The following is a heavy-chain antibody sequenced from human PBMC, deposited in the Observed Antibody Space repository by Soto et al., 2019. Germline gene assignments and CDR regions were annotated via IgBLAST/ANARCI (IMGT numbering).Heavy chain of an antibody. CDR3: ARSRYCSGGSCLGWFDP. D-gene: IGHD2-15*01. CDR1: GGSISSGGYS. V-gene: IGHV4-30-2*01. Sequence: QLQLQESGSGLVKPSQTLSLTCAVSGGSISSGGYSWSWIRQPPGKGLEWIGYIYHSGSTYYNPSRQSRVRVAVARSKNRFSLKLSSVTAADTAVYYCARSRYCSGGSCLGWFDPWGQGTLVTVSS. J-gene: IGHJ5*02. CDR2: IYHSGST.